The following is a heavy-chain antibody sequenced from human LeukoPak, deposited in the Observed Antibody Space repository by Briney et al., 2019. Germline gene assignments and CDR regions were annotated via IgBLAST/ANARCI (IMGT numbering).Heavy chain of an antibody. D-gene: IGHD4-17*01. Sequence: GGSLRLSCVASGFTFSSYGMHWVRQAPGKGLEWVSSISSISSYIYYADSVKGRFTISRDNAKNSLYLQMNSLRAEDTAVYYCAKVLPPFLPSTLTTVGPFWDYWGQGTLVTVSS. CDR2: ISSISSYI. CDR1: GFTFSSYG. CDR3: AKVLPPFLPSTLTTVGPFWDY. V-gene: IGHV3-21*04. J-gene: IGHJ4*02.